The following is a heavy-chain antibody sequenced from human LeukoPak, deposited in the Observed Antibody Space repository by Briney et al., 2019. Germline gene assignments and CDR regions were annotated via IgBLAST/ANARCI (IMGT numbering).Heavy chain of an antibody. Sequence: GGSLRLSCAASRFAFSTYGMHWVREAPGKGLEWVALMWYDGSNEYYGDSVRGRFIISRDNSRNTLYLQMSSLRVEDTAVYYCVRDLDQNDFWSGYWPDAADSWGQGTMVFVSS. J-gene: IGHJ3*02. CDR2: MWYDGSNE. D-gene: IGHD3-3*01. CDR1: RFAFSTYG. CDR3: VRDLDQNDFWSGYWPDAADS. V-gene: IGHV3-33*01.